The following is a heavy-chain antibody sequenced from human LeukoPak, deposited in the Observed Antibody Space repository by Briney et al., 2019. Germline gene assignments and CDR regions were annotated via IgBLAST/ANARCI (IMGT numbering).Heavy chain of an antibody. CDR1: GFTFNDYY. V-gene: IGHV3-11*01. Sequence: GGSLRLSCAASGFTFNDYYMSWIRQAPGKGLEWLSCINIGGTNTHYADSVKGRFTISRDNAKKSLYLEMNNLRAEDTAVCYCATDGAGFDTWGQGVLVTVSS. CDR3: ATDGAGFDT. CDR2: INIGGTNT. J-gene: IGHJ5*02.